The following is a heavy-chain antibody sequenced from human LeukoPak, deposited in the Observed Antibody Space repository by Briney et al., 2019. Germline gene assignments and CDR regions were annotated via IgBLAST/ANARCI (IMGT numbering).Heavy chain of an antibody. Sequence: VSVKVSCKASGYTFTSYGISWVRQAPGQGLEWMGWISAYNGNTNYAQKLQGRVTMTTDTSTSTAYMELRSLRSDDTAVYYCARRAPGILTGYSSYYFDYWGQGTLVTVSS. V-gene: IGHV1-18*04. CDR1: GYTFTSYG. CDR3: ARRAPGILTGYSSYYFDY. CDR2: ISAYNGNT. D-gene: IGHD3-9*01. J-gene: IGHJ4*02.